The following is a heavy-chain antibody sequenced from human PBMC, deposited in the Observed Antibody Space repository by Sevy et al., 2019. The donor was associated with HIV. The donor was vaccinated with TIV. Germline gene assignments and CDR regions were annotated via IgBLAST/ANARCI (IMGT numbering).Heavy chain of an antibody. CDR3: AKDYDYVWGRYRYRVGPCDY. CDR1: GFTFSSYG. J-gene: IGHJ4*02. V-gene: IGHV3-30*18. D-gene: IGHD3-16*02. Sequence: GGSLRLSCAASGFTFSSYGMHWVRQAPGKGLEWVAVISYDGSNKYYADSVKGRFTISRDDSKNTLYLQMNSLRAEDTAVYYCAKDYDYVWGRYRYRVGPCDYWGQGTLVTVSS. CDR2: ISYDGSNK.